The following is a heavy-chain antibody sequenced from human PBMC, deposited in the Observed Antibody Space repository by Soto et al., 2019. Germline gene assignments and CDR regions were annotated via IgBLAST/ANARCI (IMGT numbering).Heavy chain of an antibody. CDR1: GFTFSSFE. Sequence: EVQLVESGGGLVQPGGSLRLSCAASGFTFSSFEMNWVRQAPGKGLEWVSKIGSSGSTIWYADSVKGRCTISRDNAKNSLYLQMNSLRGEDSTVYYCARATYSSSYYFDSWGQGTLLTVSS. V-gene: IGHV3-48*03. CDR2: IGSSGSTI. D-gene: IGHD6-6*01. CDR3: ARATYSSSYYFDS. J-gene: IGHJ4*02.